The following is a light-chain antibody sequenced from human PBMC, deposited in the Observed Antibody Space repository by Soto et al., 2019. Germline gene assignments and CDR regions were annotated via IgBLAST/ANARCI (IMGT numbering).Light chain of an antibody. J-gene: IGKJ4*01. CDR2: DAS. CDR3: QQRASWPLLT. CDR1: QSVSKS. Sequence: DIVLTQSPATLSLSPGERASLSCRASQSVSKSLAWYQQKPGQPPRLLIYDASTRVTGIPARFTGSGSGTDFTLSISSLAPEDFAVYYCQQRASWPLLTFGGGTKVEIK. V-gene: IGKV3-11*01.